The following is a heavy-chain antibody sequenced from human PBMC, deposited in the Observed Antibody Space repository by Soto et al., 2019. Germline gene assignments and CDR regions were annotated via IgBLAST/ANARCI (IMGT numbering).Heavy chain of an antibody. J-gene: IGHJ4*02. Sequence: QVQLVQSGAEVKKPGASVKVSCKASGYTFTSYGISWVRQAPGQGLEWMGWISAYNGNTNYAQKLQGRVTMTTDTSTSTAYRELRSLRSDDTAVYYCARVVGTMTTVTRADYWGQRTLVTVSS. CDR3: ARVVGTMTTVTRADY. CDR1: GYTFTSYG. V-gene: IGHV1-18*01. D-gene: IGHD4-17*01. CDR2: ISAYNGNT.